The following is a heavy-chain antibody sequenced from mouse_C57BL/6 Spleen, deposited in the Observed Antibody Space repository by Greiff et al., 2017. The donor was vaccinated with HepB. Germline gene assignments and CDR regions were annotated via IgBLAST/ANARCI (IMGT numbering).Heavy chain of an antibody. CDR3: TRYGTPGYFDY. J-gene: IGHJ2*01. D-gene: IGHD2-10*02. V-gene: IGHV14-4*01. CDR2: IDPENGDT. CDR1: GFNIKDDY. Sequence: EVQLQQSGAELVRPGASVKLSCTASGFNIKDDYMHWVKQRPEQGLEWIGWIDPENGDTEYASKFQGKATITADTSSNTAYLQLSSLTSEDTAVYYCTRYGTPGYFDYWGQGTTLTVSS.